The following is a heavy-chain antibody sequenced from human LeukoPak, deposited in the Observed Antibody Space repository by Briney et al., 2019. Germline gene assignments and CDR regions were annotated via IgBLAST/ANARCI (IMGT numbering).Heavy chain of an antibody. CDR2: IWYDGSKK. CDR3: AKVETSGGANCYALDY. Sequence: GGSLRLSCAVSGFTFSDHGFYWVRQAPGKGLESVALIWYDGSKKYYADSVKGRFTISRDNSENTLYLQMNSLRAEDTAVYYCAKVETSGGANCYALDYWGQGTLVTVSS. V-gene: IGHV3-33*03. CDR1: GFTFSDHG. D-gene: IGHD2-2*01. J-gene: IGHJ4*02.